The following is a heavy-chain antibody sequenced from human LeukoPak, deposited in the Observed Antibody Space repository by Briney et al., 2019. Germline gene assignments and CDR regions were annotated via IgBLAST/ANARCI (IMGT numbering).Heavy chain of an antibody. D-gene: IGHD3-16*01. V-gene: IGHV3-74*01. J-gene: IGHJ4*02. CDR2: ISSDGSST. CDR3: ARDDVGALDY. Sequence: GGSLRLSCAASGFTFRTYWMHWVRQVPGKGLVWVSRISSDGSSTIYADSVKGRFTISRDNARNSLYLQMNSLRAEDSAVYYCARDDVGALDYWGQGTLVTVSS. CDR1: GFTFRTYW.